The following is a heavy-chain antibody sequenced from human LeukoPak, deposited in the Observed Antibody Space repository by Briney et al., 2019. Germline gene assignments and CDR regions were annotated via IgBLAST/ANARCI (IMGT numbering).Heavy chain of an antibody. CDR1: GFTFSRFW. CDR3: ASASPAGDY. V-gene: IGHV3-7*01. J-gene: IGHJ4*02. D-gene: IGHD2-2*01. CDR2: IKQDGSEK. Sequence: GGSLRLSCAASGFTFSRFWMSWVRQAPGKGLEWVANIKQDGSEKYYVDSVKGRFTISRDNAKNSLHLQMNSLRAEDTAMYYCASASPAGDYWGQGTLVTVSP.